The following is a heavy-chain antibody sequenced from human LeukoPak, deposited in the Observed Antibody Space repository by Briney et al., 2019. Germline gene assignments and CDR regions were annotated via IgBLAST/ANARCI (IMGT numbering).Heavy chain of an antibody. D-gene: IGHD3-10*01. V-gene: IGHV4-34*01. J-gene: IGHJ4*02. Sequence: PSETLSLTCAVYGGSFSGYYWSWIRQPPGKGLEWIGEINHSGSTNYNPSLKSRVTISADTSKNQFSLKLSSVTAADTAVYYCASFPYYYGSGSYYKDSDYWGQGTLVTVSS. CDR1: GGSFSGYY. CDR2: INHSGST. CDR3: ASFPYYYGSGSYYKDSDY.